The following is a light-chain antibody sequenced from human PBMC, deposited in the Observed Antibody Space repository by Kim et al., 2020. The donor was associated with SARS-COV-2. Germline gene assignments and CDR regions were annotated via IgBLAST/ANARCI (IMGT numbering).Light chain of an antibody. CDR3: QVWDSSSDHPV. V-gene: IGLV3-21*04. Sequence: SYVLTQPPSVSVAPGKTARITCGGNNIGTKSVHWYQQSPGQAPVLVIYYDSDRPSGIPERFSGSNSGNTATLTISRVEAGDEADYYCQVWDSSSDHPVFGGGTQLTVL. J-gene: IGLJ2*01. CDR2: YDS. CDR1: NIGTKS.